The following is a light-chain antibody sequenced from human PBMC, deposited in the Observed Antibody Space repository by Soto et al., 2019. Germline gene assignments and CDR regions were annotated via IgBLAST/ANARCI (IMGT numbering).Light chain of an antibody. CDR2: GAS. CDR1: QSISSS. CDR3: QQYRNWPRT. J-gene: IGKJ1*01. V-gene: IGKV3-15*01. Sequence: EMVMTQSPATLSVSPGGRATLSCRASQSISSSLAWYQQKPGQAPRLLVYGASTKATDMPGRFSGRGSGTEFTLTINNLQSEDFAVYYCQQYRNWPRTFGQGTKVDIK.